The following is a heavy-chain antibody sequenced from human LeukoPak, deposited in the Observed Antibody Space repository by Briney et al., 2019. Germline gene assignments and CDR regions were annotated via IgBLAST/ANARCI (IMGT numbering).Heavy chain of an antibody. CDR3: AKDRYSSSWYGDFQH. Sequence: GGSLRLSCAASGFTFDDYAMHWVRQVPGKGLEWVSGISWNSGSIGYADSVKGRFTISRDNAKNSLYLQMNSLRAEDTALYYCAKDRYSSSWYGDFQHWGQGALVTVSS. D-gene: IGHD6-13*01. CDR2: ISWNSGSI. J-gene: IGHJ1*01. CDR1: GFTFDDYA. V-gene: IGHV3-9*01.